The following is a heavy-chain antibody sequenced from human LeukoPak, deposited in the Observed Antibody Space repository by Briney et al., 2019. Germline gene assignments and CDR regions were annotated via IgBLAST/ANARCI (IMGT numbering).Heavy chain of an antibody. CDR2: IDPSGDST. J-gene: IGHJ4*02. V-gene: IGHV1-46*01. Sequence: ASVKVSCKACGYTFTSYYMHWVRQAPGQGLESMGIIDPSGDSTSYAQNFQGRVAMTRDTSTSTVYMELSSLRSEDTAVYSCARGSRDAYNYVLDYWGQGTLVTVSS. D-gene: IGHD5-24*01. CDR3: ARGSRDAYNYVLDY. CDR1: GYTFTSYY.